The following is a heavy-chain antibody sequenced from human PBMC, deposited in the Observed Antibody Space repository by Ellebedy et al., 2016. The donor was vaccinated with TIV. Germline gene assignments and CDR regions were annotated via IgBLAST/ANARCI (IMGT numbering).Heavy chain of an antibody. CDR2: ILSDGSNS. CDR1: GFTFANFG. J-gene: IGHJ3*02. Sequence: GESLKISCAASGFTFANFGMHWVRQAPGKGLEWVALILSDGSNSHYVDPVKGRFTISRDNSQNTLYLQMNSLRAEDTAVYYCARDDSRPGNGFDIWGLGTMVTVSS. V-gene: IGHV3-33*08. D-gene: IGHD1-1*01. CDR3: ARDDSRPGNGFDI.